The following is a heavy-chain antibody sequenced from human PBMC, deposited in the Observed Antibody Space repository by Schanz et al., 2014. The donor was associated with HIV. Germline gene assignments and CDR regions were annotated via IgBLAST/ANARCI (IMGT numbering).Heavy chain of an antibody. CDR3: AKDRNYYDSRYRGKGNYYYYYGMDV. Sequence: VQLLESGGGVVQPGRSLRLSCVASGFSFDSFGMHWVRQAPGKGLEWVSVISYDGRNKLYADSVKGRFTVSRDNSKNTLYLQLKSLRAEDTAVYYCAKDRNYYDSRYRGKGNYYYYYGMDVWGQGTTVTVSS. CDR2: ISYDGRNK. CDR1: GFSFDSFG. D-gene: IGHD3-22*01. V-gene: IGHV3-30*18. J-gene: IGHJ6*02.